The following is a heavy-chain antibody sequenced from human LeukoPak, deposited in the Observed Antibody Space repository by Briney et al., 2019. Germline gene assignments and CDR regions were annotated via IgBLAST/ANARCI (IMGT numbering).Heavy chain of an antibody. J-gene: IGHJ2*01. V-gene: IGHV4-39*01. CDR3: ARSLFIDSSGTYWYFDL. CDR2: IYYSGNT. Sequence: PSETLSLTRSVCAGPISSRSYCWRWIRQPPGKGLEWIGSIYYSGNTYHNPSLKSRFTISVDTSKNQFSLKLSSVTAADTAMYYCARSLFIDSSGTYWYFDLWGRGILVTVSS. D-gene: IGHD3-22*01. CDR1: AGPISSRSYC.